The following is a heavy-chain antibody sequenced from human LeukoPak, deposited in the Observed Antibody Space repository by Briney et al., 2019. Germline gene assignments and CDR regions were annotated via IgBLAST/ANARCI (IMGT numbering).Heavy chain of an antibody. D-gene: IGHD3-22*01. Sequence: GAAVKVSCKASGYTFTSYDINWVRQATGQGLEWVGWMNPNSGNTGYAQKFQGRVTITRNTSISTAYMELSSLRSEDTAVYYCARGPRDSSGSSFDYWGQGTLVTVSS. V-gene: IGHV1-8*03. J-gene: IGHJ4*02. CDR3: ARGPRDSSGSSFDY. CDR1: GYTFTSYD. CDR2: MNPNSGNT.